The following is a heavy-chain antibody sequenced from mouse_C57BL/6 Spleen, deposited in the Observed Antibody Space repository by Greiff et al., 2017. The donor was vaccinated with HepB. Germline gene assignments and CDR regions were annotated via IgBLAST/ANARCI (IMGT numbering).Heavy chain of an antibody. D-gene: IGHD2-4*01. CDR2: ISSGGSYT. V-gene: IGHV5-6*01. CDR3: ASLYYDARYVDV. Sequence: EVQRVESGGDLVKPGGSLKLSCAASGFTFSSYGMSWVRQTPDKRLEWVATISSGGSYTYYPDSVKGRFTISRDNAKNPLYLQMSSLKSEDTAMYYCASLYYDARYVDVWGTGTTVTVSS. J-gene: IGHJ1*03. CDR1: GFTFSSYG.